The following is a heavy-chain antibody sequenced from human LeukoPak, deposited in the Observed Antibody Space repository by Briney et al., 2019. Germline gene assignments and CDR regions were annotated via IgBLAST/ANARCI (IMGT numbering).Heavy chain of an antibody. D-gene: IGHD3-22*01. Sequence: GESLKISCKGSGYSFTNYWIGWVRQMPGKGLEWMGIIYPGASNTRYSPSFQGQVTISADKSISTAYLQRSSLKASDTAMYYCAVTYYYDSSGYYPYYFDYWGQGTLVTVSS. CDR1: GYSFTNYW. V-gene: IGHV5-51*01. CDR3: AVTYYYDSSGYYPYYFDY. J-gene: IGHJ4*02. CDR2: IYPGASNT.